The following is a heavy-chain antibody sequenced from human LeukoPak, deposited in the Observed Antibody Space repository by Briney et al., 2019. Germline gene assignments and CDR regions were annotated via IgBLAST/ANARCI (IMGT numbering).Heavy chain of an antibody. D-gene: IGHD1-1*01. V-gene: IGHV3-21*01. CDR3: ARALTTLTYEGY. Sequence: GGSLGLSCAASGFTFSSYTMHWIRQAPGKGLEWVSSISGSNSYIFYADSVKGRFTVSRDNAKDSLYLQMNSLRAEDTAVYYCARALTTLTYEGYWGQGTLVTVSS. CDR2: ISGSNSYI. J-gene: IGHJ4*02. CDR1: GFTFSSYT.